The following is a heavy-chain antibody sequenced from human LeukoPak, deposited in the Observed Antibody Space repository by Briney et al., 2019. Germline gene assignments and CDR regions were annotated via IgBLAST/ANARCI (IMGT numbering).Heavy chain of an antibody. CDR2: ISGSGGST. J-gene: IGHJ4*02. CDR3: AKTGPPTIFGVVTIDS. V-gene: IGHV3-23*01. Sequence: GGSLRLSCAASGFTFSSYAMSWVRQAPGKGLEWVSAISGSGGSTYYADSVKGRFTISRDNFKNTLYLQMNSLRAEDTAIYYCAKTGPPTIFGVVTIDSWGQGTLVTVSS. D-gene: IGHD3-3*01. CDR1: GFTFSSYA.